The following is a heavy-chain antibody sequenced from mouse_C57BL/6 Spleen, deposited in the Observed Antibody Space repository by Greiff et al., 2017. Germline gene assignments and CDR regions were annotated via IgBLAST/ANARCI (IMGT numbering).Heavy chain of an antibody. J-gene: IGHJ3*01. V-gene: IGHV1-78*01. D-gene: IGHD1-1*02. CDR1: GYTFTDHT. CDR3: ARWEGSYFAWFAY. Sequence: LQESDAELVKPGASVKISCKVSGYTFTDHTIHWMKQRPEQGLEWIGYIYPRDGSTKYNEKFKGKATLTADKSSSTAYMQLNSLTSEDSAVYFCARWEGSYFAWFAYWGQGTLVTVSA. CDR2: IYPRDGST.